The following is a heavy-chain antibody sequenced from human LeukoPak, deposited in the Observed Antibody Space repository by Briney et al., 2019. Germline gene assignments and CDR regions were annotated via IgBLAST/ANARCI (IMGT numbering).Heavy chain of an antibody. CDR3: ARLDDYMNYFEY. J-gene: IGHJ4*02. CDR2: IHPADSDT. CDR1: GYSFTSHW. D-gene: IGHD5-24*01. Sequence: GESLKISCKGSGYSFTSHWIGWVRQMPGKGLEWMGIIHPADSDTRYSPSFQGQVTISADKSISTAYLQWSSLKASDTAVYYCARLDDYMNYFEYWGQGTLVTVSS. V-gene: IGHV5-51*01.